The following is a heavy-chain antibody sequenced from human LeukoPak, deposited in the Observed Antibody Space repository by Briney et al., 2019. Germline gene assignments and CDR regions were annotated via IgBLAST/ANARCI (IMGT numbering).Heavy chain of an antibody. Sequence: SETLSLTCTVSGGSIFSYYWSWIRQPPGKGLEWIGYIYYSGSTNYNPSLKSRVTISVDTSKNQVSLKLSSVTAADTAVYYCASAGYASGSYYFDDWGQGTLVTVSS. CDR3: ASAGYASGSYYFDD. CDR2: IYYSGST. D-gene: IGHD6-19*01. J-gene: IGHJ4*02. CDR1: GGSIFSYY. V-gene: IGHV4-59*08.